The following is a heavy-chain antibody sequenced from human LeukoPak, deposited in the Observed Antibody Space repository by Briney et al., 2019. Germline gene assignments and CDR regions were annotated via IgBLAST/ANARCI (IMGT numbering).Heavy chain of an antibody. CDR2: ISAYNGNT. CDR3: ARDRDIVVVPAATDRKYYYYYMDV. Sequence: GASVKVSCTASGYTFTSYGISWVRQAPGQGLEWMGWISAYNGNTNYSQKLQGRVTMTTDTSTSTAYMELRSLRSDDTAVYYCARDRDIVVVPAATDRKYYYYYMDVWGKGTTVTVSS. CDR1: GYTFTSYG. D-gene: IGHD2-2*01. J-gene: IGHJ6*03. V-gene: IGHV1-18*01.